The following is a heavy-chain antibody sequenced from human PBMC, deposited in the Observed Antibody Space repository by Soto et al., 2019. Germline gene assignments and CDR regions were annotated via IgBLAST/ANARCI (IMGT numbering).Heavy chain of an antibody. CDR1: GGTFSSYA. J-gene: IGHJ4*02. D-gene: IGHD6-19*01. Sequence: SVKVSCKASGGTFSSYAISWVRQAPGQGLEWMGGIIPIFGTANYAQKFQGRVTITADESTSTAYMELSSLRSEDTAVYYCARDGIGVVAGTGHYYFDYWGQGTLVTVYS. CDR2: IIPIFGTA. V-gene: IGHV1-69*13. CDR3: ARDGIGVVAGTGHYYFDY.